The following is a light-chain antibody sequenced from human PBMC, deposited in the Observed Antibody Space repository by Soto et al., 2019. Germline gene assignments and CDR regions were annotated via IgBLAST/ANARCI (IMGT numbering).Light chain of an antibody. CDR3: LLHSGDVWM. V-gene: IGLV7-43*01. CDR2: NTD. Sequence: QTVVTQEPSLTVSPGGTVTLTCASSTGAVTSDYYPNWFQQKPGQAPRALIYNTDNKHSWTPARFSGSLLGGKAALTLSGVQPEDEGDYYCLLHSGDVWMFGGGTQLTVL. CDR1: TGAVTSDYY. J-gene: IGLJ3*02.